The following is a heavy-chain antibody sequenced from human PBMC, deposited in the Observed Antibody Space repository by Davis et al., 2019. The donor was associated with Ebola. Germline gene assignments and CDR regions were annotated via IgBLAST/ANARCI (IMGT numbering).Heavy chain of an antibody. CDR3: ARPSEGY. D-gene: IGHD1-14*01. J-gene: IGHJ4*02. Sequence: GSLRLSCTVSGGSMSSYYWSWIRQPPGKGLEWIGNIYYGGTTNYNPSLKSRVTISVDKSKNQFSLKLSSVTAADTAVYYCARPSEGYWGQGTLVTVSS. CDR2: IYYGGTT. V-gene: IGHV4-59*12. CDR1: GGSMSSYY.